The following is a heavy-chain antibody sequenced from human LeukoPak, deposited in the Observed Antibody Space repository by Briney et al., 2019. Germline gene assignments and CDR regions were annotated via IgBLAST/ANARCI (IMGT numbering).Heavy chain of an antibody. V-gene: IGHV1-24*01. Sequence: GASVKVSCKVSGYTLTELSMHWVRQAPGKGLEWMGGFDPEDGETIYAQKFQGRVTTTEDTSTDTAYMELSSLRSEDTAVYYCATDLSIAVAGWGQGTLVTVPS. CDR1: GYTLTELS. D-gene: IGHD6-19*01. CDR2: FDPEDGET. J-gene: IGHJ4*02. CDR3: ATDLSIAVAG.